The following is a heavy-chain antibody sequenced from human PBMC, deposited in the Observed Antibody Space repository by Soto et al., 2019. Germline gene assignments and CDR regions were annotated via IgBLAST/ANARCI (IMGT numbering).Heavy chain of an antibody. CDR1: GYTFTGYY. CDR3: ARELGYCSSTSCRETRDAFDI. Sequence: ASVKVSCKASGYTFTGYYMHWVRQAPGQGLEWMGWINPNSGDTNYAQKFQGWVTMTRDTSISTAYMELSRLRSDDTAVYYCARELGYCSSTSCRETRDAFDIWGQGTMVTVSS. J-gene: IGHJ3*02. CDR2: INPNSGDT. V-gene: IGHV1-2*04. D-gene: IGHD2-2*01.